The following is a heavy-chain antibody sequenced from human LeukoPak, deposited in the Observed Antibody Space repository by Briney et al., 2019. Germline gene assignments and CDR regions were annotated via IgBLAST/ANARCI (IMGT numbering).Heavy chain of an antibody. D-gene: IGHD3-3*01. CDR3: ARGDFWSGYYGGFDP. CDR2: IIPIFGTA. V-gene: IGHV1-69*05. J-gene: IGHJ5*02. CDR1: GGTFSSYA. Sequence: ASVKVSCKASGGTFSSYAISWVRQAPGQGLEWMGGIIPIFGTANYAQKFQGRVTITTDESTSTAYMELSSLRSEDTAVYYCARGDFWSGYYGGFDPWGQGTLVTVSS.